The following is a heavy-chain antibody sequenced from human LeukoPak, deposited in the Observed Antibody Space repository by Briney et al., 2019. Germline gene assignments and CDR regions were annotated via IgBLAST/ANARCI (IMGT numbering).Heavy chain of an antibody. CDR1: GGSISSGDYY. J-gene: IGHJ4*02. V-gene: IGHV4-30-4*08. D-gene: IGHD3-10*01. Sequence: KPSETLSLTCTVSGGSISSGDYYWSWIRQPPGKGLEWIGYIYYSGSTYYNPSLKSRVTISVDTSKNQFSLKLSSVTAADTAVYYCASAAYYYGSWSYVGGWGQGTLVTVSS. CDR3: ASAAYYYGSWSYVGG. CDR2: IYYSGST.